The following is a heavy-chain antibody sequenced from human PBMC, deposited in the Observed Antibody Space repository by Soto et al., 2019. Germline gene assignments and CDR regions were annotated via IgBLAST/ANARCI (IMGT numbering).Heavy chain of an antibody. Sequence: GGSLRLSCAASGFTFDDYAMHWVRPAPGKGLEWVSGISWNSGSIGYADSVKGRFTISRDNAKNSLYLQMNSLRAEDTALYYCARGLPYYYYYMDVWGKGTTVTVSS. V-gene: IGHV3-9*01. J-gene: IGHJ6*03. CDR3: ARGLPYYYYYMDV. CDR2: ISWNSGSI. CDR1: GFTFDDYA.